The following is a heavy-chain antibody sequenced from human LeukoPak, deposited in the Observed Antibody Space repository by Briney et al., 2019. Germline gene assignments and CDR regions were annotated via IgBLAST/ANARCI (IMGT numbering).Heavy chain of an antibody. D-gene: IGHD5-18*01. V-gene: IGHV4-39*02. CDR1: GGSISSSSYY. J-gene: IGHJ4*02. CDR2: IYYSGST. Sequence: PSETLSLTCTVSGGSISSSSYYWGWLRQPPGKGLEWIGSIYYSGSTYYNPSLKSRVTISVDTSKNQFSLKLSSVTAADTAVYYCARDVDTAMVPSFDYWGQGTLVTVSS. CDR3: ARDVDTAMVPSFDY.